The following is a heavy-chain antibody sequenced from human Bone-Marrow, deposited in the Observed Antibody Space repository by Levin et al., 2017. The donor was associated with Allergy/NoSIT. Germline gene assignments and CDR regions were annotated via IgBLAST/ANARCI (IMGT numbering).Heavy chain of an antibody. V-gene: IGHV3-30-3*01. Sequence: PGGSLRLSCAASGFTFSSYAMHWVRQAPGKGLEWVAVISYDGSNKYYADSVKGRFTISRDNSKNTLYLQMNSLRAEDTAVYYCAREGGTYGDYRPGYYYYYMDVWGKGTTVTVSS. CDR1: GFTFSSYA. D-gene: IGHD4-17*01. J-gene: IGHJ6*03. CDR2: ISYDGSNK. CDR3: AREGGTYGDYRPGYYYYYMDV.